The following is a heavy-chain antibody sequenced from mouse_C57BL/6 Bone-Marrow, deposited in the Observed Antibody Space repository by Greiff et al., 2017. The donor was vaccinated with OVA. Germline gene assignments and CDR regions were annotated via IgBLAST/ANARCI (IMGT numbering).Heavy chain of an antibody. J-gene: IGHJ2*01. D-gene: IGHD1-1*01. Sequence: DVMLVESGGGLVKPGGSLKLSCAASGFTFSDYGMHWVRQAPEKGLEWVAYISSGSSTIYYADTVKGRFTISRDNAKNTLFLQMTSLRSEDTAMYYCATLYGSYFDYWGQGTTLTVSS. V-gene: IGHV5-17*01. CDR3: ATLYGSYFDY. CDR1: GFTFSDYG. CDR2: ISSGSSTI.